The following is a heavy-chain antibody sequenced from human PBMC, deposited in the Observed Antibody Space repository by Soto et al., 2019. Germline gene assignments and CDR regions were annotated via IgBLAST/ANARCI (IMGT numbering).Heavy chain of an antibody. D-gene: IGHD3-16*01. V-gene: IGHV1-69*12. Sequence: QVQLVQSGAEVKKPGSSVKVSCKASGGTFSSYAISWVRQAPGQGLEWMGGIIPIFGTANYAQKFQGRVTIPADVSTSTAYMELSSLSSEDTAVYGCASDPCLGQQRVCGSALEGRDVWGQGTTFTVSS. J-gene: IGHJ6*02. CDR3: ASDPCLGQQRVCGSALEGRDV. CDR2: IIPIFGTA. CDR1: GGTFSSYA.